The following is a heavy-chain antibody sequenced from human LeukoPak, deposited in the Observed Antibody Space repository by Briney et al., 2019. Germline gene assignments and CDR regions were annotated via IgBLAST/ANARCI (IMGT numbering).Heavy chain of an antibody. V-gene: IGHV4-4*07. CDR1: GGSIHSY. J-gene: IGHJ4*02. CDR2: IYTSGST. D-gene: IGHD3-10*01. CDR3: ARDAAYYYGSGSYRNGIDY. Sequence: SETLSLTCTVSGGSIHSYWSWIRQPAGKGLEWIGRIYTSGSTNYNPSLKSRVTMSVDTSKNQFSLKLTSVTAADTAVYYCARDAAYYYGSGSYRNGIDYWGQGSLVTVSS.